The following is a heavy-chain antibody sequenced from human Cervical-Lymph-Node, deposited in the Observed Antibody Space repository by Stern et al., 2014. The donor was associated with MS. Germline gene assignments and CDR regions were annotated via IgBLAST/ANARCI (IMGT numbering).Heavy chain of an antibody. J-gene: IGHJ3*02. CDR3: ARMMQHLAGDAFDI. V-gene: IGHV2-26*01. CDR1: GFSLSNARMG. CDR2: IFSDDEK. D-gene: IGHD6-13*01. Sequence: QVTLRESGPVLVNPTETLTLTCTVSGFSLSNARMGVSWIRQPPGKALEWLAHIFSDDEKSYSTSLKGRLTISKDTSKSHVVLTMTHMDPVDTATYYCARMMQHLAGDAFDIWGQGTMVSVSS.